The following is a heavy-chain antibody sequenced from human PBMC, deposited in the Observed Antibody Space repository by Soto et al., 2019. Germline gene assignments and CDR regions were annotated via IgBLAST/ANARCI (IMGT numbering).Heavy chain of an antibody. CDR2: IYYSGST. CDR3: ASLRPTDIWDYYGSGSYSAFDI. D-gene: IGHD3-10*01. J-gene: IGHJ3*02. CDR1: GGSISSGGYY. Sequence: QVQLQESGPGLVKPSQTLSLTCTVSGGSISSGGYYWSWIRQHPGKGLEWIGYIYYSGSTYYNPSLKSRVTISVDTSKNQFPLKLSSVTAADTAVYYCASLRPTDIWDYYGSGSYSAFDIWGQGTMVTVSS. V-gene: IGHV4-31*03.